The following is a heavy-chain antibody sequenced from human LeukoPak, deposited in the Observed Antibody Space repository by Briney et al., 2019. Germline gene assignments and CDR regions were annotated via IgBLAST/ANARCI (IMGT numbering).Heavy chain of an antibody. Sequence: GGSLRLACAASGFTCSRYWMRWVRQAPGKGLEWVANIKQDGSEKYYVDSVKGRFTISRDNTKNSLYLQLNSLRAEDTAVYYCARDGSMMGAGAGTSWWFDPWGQGTLVTVSS. CDR1: GFTCSRYW. CDR2: IKQDGSEK. J-gene: IGHJ5*02. V-gene: IGHV3-7*01. D-gene: IGHD6-13*01. CDR3: ARDGSMMGAGAGTSWWFDP.